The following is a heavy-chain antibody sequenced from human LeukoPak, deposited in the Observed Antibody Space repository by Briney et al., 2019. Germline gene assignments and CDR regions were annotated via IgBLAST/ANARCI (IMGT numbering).Heavy chain of an antibody. J-gene: IGHJ6*02. CDR3: ARWRYCSSTSCSNTYYYYGMDV. V-gene: IGHV1-69*13. D-gene: IGHD2-2*01. CDR1: RGTFSSYA. Sequence: SVKVSCKASRGTFSSYAISWVRQAPGQGLEWMEGIIPIFGTANYAQKFQGRVTITADESTSTAYMELSSLRSEDTAVYYCARWRYCSSTSCSNTYYYYGMDVWGHGTTVTVSS. CDR2: IIPIFGTA.